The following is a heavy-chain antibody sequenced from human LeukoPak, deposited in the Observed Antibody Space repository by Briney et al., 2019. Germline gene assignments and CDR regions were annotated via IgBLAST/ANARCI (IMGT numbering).Heavy chain of an antibody. CDR3: ASQNYYYYYYMDV. CDR1: GGSFSGYY. CDR2: INHSGST. J-gene: IGHJ6*03. V-gene: IGHV4-34*01. Sequence: SETLSLTCAVYGGSFSGYYWSWIRQPPGKGLEWIGEINHSGSTNYNPSLKSRVTISVDTSKNQFSLKLSSVTAADTAVYYCASQNYYYYYYMDVWGKGTTVTISS.